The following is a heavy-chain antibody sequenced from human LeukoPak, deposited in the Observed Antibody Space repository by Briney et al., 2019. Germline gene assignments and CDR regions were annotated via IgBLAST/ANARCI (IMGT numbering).Heavy chain of an antibody. D-gene: IGHD3/OR15-3a*01. Sequence: ASVKVSCKASGYTVTSHDINWVRQATGQGLVWLGWMNPNSGNTGYAQKFQGRVTITRNTSITTAYMELSSLTSEDTAVYYCARGRDWLRWFDPWGQGTLVTVSS. CDR3: ARGRDWLRWFDP. J-gene: IGHJ5*02. V-gene: IGHV1-8*03. CDR2: MNPNSGNT. CDR1: GYTVTSHD.